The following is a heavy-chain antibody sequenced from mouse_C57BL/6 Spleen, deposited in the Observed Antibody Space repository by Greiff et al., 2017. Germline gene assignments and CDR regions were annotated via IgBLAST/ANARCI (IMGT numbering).Heavy chain of an antibody. CDR1: GYSITSGYD. CDR2: ISYSGST. J-gene: IGHJ1*03. Sequence: VQLQQSGPGMVKPSQSLSLTCTVTGYSITSGYDWHWIRHFPGNKLEWMGYISYSGSTNYNPSLKSRISITHDTSKNHVFLKLNSVTTEDTATYYCAREGTTVVARYFDVWGTGTTVTVSS. CDR3: AREGTTVVARYFDV. V-gene: IGHV3-1*01. D-gene: IGHD1-1*01.